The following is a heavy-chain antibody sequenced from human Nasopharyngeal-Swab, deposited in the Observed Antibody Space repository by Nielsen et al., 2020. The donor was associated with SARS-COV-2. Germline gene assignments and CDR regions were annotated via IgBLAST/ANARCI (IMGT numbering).Heavy chain of an antibody. D-gene: IGHD6-25*01. Sequence: WVRQAPGQGLEWMGIINPSGGSTSCAQKFQGRVTMTRDTSTSTVYMELSSLRSEDTAVYYCARVGPSGYYYGMDVWGQGTTVTVSS. CDR3: ARVGPSGYYYGMDV. V-gene: IGHV1-46*01. J-gene: IGHJ6*02. CDR2: INPSGGST.